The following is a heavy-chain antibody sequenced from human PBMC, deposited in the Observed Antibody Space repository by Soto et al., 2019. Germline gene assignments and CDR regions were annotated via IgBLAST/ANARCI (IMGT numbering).Heavy chain of an antibody. Sequence: SQTLSLTCVISGDSVSSNSAAWNWIRQSPSRGLEWLGRTYYRSKWYNDYAVSVKSRITINPDTSKNQFSLQLNSVTPEDTAVYYCARGPNYDFWSGYYFNYYYGMDVWGQGTTVTVSS. J-gene: IGHJ6*02. D-gene: IGHD3-3*01. CDR2: TYYRSKWYN. CDR3: ARGPNYDFWSGYYFNYYYGMDV. CDR1: GDSVSSNSAA. V-gene: IGHV6-1*01.